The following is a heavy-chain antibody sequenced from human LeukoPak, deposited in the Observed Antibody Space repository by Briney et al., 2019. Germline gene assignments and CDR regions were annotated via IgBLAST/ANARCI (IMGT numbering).Heavy chain of an antibody. Sequence: ASVKVSFKVSGYTFTELSMHLLRQPPGKGLEWMGGFDPEDGETIYAQKFQGRVTMTEDTSTDTAYMELSSLRSEDTAVYYCATEKRESSGYAYYFDYWGQGTLVTVSS. D-gene: IGHD3-22*01. CDR3: ATEKRESSGYAYYFDY. V-gene: IGHV1-24*01. CDR2: FDPEDGET. J-gene: IGHJ4*02. CDR1: GYTFTELS.